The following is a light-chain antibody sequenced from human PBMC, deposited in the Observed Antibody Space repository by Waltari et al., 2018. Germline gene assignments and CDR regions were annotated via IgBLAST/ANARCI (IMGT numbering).Light chain of an antibody. J-gene: IGKJ4*01. CDR1: QSISVW. CDR3: QQCNTLPFA. Sequence: DIQMTQSPSSVSASVGDTVTITCRASQSISVWLAWYQQEPGKAPKILISAAFNLQSGVPSMFCCSRSGTDFSLTISSLQPEYFATYYCQQCNTLPFAFGGGTTVEIK. V-gene: IGKV1D-12*01. CDR2: AAF.